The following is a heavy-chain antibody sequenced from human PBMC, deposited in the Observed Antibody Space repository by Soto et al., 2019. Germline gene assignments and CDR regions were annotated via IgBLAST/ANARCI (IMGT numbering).Heavy chain of an antibody. CDR1: GFTFSSYA. D-gene: IGHD3-22*01. V-gene: IGHV3-30-3*01. CDR2: ISYDGSNK. J-gene: IGHJ6*02. CDR3: ARGDYYDSSGYYYPHGMDV. Sequence: QVQLVESGGGVVQPGRSLRLSCAASGFTFSSYAMHWVRQAPGKGLEWVAVISYDGSNKYYADSVKGRFTISRDNSKNTLYLQMNSLRADDTAVYYCARGDYYDSSGYYYPHGMDVWGQWTTVTVSS.